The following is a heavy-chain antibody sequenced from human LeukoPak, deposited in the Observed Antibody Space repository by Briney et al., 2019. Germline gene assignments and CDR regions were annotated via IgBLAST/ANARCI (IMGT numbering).Heavy chain of an antibody. CDR3: ARRHSSSTDAFDI. D-gene: IGHD6-13*01. CDR2: IYHSGST. Sequence: SETLSLTCTVSGGSISSSSYYWGWIRQPPGKGLEWIGSIYHSGSTYYNPSLKSRVTISVDTSKNQFSLKLSSVTAADTAVYYCARRHSSSTDAFDIWGQGTMVTVSS. CDR1: GGSISSSSYY. J-gene: IGHJ3*02. V-gene: IGHV4-39*07.